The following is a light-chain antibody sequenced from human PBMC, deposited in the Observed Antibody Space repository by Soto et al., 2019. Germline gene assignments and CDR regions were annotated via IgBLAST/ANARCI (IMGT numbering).Light chain of an antibody. CDR1: TGAVTSGHY. V-gene: IGLV7-46*01. Sequence: QTVVTQESSLTVSPGGTVTLTCGSSTGAVTSGHYPFWFQQKPGQAPRTLIYDTTNKHSWTPARFSGSLLGGKAALTLSGAQPEDEADYFCILSYTDARPVFGGGTKLTVL. J-gene: IGLJ3*02. CDR3: ILSYTDARPV. CDR2: DTT.